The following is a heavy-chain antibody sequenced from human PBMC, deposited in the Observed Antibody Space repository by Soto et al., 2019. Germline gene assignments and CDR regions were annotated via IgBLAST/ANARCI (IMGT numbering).Heavy chain of an antibody. Sequence: GASVKVSCKASGYTFTSYGISWVRQAPGQGLEWMGWISAYNGNTNYAQKLQGRVTMTTDTSTSTAYMELRSLSSDDKALCYCARDSPFVVPAANYYYGMYVWRQGTTGSVSS. J-gene: IGHJ6*02. D-gene: IGHD2-2*01. CDR2: ISAYNGNT. CDR3: ARDSPFVVPAANYYYGMYV. V-gene: IGHV1-18*04. CDR1: GYTFTSYG.